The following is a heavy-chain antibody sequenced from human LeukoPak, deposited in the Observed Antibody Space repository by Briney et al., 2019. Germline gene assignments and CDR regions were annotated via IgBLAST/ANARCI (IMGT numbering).Heavy chain of an antibody. D-gene: IGHD5-18*01. CDR2: INHYGST. CDR3: ARAYRAHQTFHSYHFFDF. J-gene: IGHJ4*02. CDR1: GYSISSNNW. V-gene: IGHV4-28*03. Sequence: SETLSLTCAVSGYSISSNNWWAWIRQPPGKGLEWIGEINHYGSTKYSPSLKSRVTISGDTSKNQFSLRLNSVTAADTAIYYCARAYRAHQTFHSYHFFDFWGRGTLVTVSS.